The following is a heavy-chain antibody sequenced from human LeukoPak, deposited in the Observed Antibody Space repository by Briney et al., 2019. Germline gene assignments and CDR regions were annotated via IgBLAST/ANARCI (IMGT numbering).Heavy chain of an antibody. Sequence: ASVKVSCKASGYTFTSYGISWVRQAPGQGLEWTGWISAYNGNTNYAQKLQGRVTMTTDTSTSTAYMELRSLRSDDTAVYYCARAPSWSTSLLGGNWFDPWGQGTLVTVSS. CDR3: ARAPSWSTSLLGGNWFDP. CDR1: GYTFTSYG. V-gene: IGHV1-18*01. J-gene: IGHJ5*02. D-gene: IGHD2-2*01. CDR2: ISAYNGNT.